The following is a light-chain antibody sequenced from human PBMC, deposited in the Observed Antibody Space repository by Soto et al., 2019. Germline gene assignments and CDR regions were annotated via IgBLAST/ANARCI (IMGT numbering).Light chain of an antibody. CDR2: LGS. CDR1: QSLLHSNGYNY. CDR3: MQALQTPWA. J-gene: IGKJ1*01. V-gene: IGKV2-28*01. Sequence: DLVMTQSPLSLPVTPGEPASISCRSSQSLLHSNGYNYLDWYLQKPGQSPQLLIYLGSNRASGVPDRFSGCGSGTDFTLKISRVEAEDVGVYYCMQALQTPWAFGQGTKVEIK.